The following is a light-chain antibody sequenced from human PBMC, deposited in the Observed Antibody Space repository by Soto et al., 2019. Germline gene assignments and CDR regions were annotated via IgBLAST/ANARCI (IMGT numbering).Light chain of an antibody. CDR1: RYALGNNN. J-gene: IGLJ3*02. V-gene: IGLV1-44*01. CDR3: AAWSDSLNVWM. Sequence: QSVLTQPPTASGIPGQKVTISCSGSRYALGNNNVNWYQQFSGAAPKLLIYKTTERPSGVPDRFSGSKSGTSASLAISGLQSEDEADYYCAAWSDSLNVWMFGGGTKVTVL. CDR2: KTT.